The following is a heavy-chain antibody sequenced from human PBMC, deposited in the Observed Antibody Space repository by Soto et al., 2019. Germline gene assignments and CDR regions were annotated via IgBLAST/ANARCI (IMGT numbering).Heavy chain of an antibody. CDR3: PKGGGSGLPEGRDY. CDR1: GFTFSSYA. Sequence: GGSLRLSCAASGFTFSSYAMSWVRQAPGKGLEWVSAISGSGGSTYYADSVKGRFTISRDNSKNTLYLQMNSLRAEDTAVYYCPKGGGSGLPEGRDYWGQGTPVTFSS. D-gene: IGHD3-16*01. V-gene: IGHV3-23*01. CDR2: ISGSGGST. J-gene: IGHJ4*02.